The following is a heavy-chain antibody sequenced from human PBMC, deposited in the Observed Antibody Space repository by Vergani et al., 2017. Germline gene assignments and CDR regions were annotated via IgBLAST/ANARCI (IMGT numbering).Heavy chain of an antibody. CDR3: ARDGGDYGEPLDY. CDR1: GFTFSSYW. CDR2: IKQDGSEK. J-gene: IGHJ4*02. Sequence: EVQLVESGGGLVQPGGSLRLSCAASGFTFSSYWMSWVRQAPGQGLEWVANIKQDGSEKYYVDSVKGRFTISRDNAKNSLYLQMNSLRAEDTAVYYCARDGGDYGEPLDYWGQGTLVTVSS. D-gene: IGHD4-17*01. V-gene: IGHV3-7*01.